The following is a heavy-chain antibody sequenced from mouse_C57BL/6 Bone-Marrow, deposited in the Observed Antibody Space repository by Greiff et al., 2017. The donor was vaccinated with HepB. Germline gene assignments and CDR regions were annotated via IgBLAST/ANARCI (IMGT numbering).Heavy chain of an antibody. J-gene: IGHJ2*01. CDR2: IWSGGST. CDR1: GFSLTSYG. CDR3: ASITTND. Sequence: VQLQESGPGLVQPSQSLSITCTVSGFSLTSYGVHWVRQSPGKGLEWLGVIWSGGSTDYNAAFISRLSISKDNSKSQVFFKMNSLQADDTAIYYCASITTNDWGQGTTLTVSS. V-gene: IGHV2-2*01. D-gene: IGHD1-1*01.